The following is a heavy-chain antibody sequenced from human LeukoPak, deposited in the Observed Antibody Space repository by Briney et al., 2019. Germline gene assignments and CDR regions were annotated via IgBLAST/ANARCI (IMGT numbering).Heavy chain of an antibody. Sequence: PSETLSLTCTVSGGFISSYYWSWLRLPPGKGLECFGYIYYSGSTNYNPSLKSRVTKSVDPSKNQFSLKLSSVTAADTAVYYCARRSRNTWYFDLWGRGTLVTVSS. CDR2: IYYSGST. D-gene: IGHD1-14*01. CDR1: GGFISSYY. J-gene: IGHJ2*01. V-gene: IGHV4-59*08. CDR3: ARRSRNTWYFDL.